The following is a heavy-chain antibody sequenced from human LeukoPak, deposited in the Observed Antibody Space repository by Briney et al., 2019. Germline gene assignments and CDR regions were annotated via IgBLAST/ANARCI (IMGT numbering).Heavy chain of an antibody. V-gene: IGHV3-23*01. CDR2: ISGSGGST. J-gene: IGHJ5*02. CDR1: GFTFSSYA. D-gene: IGHD3-3*01. CDR3: AKLVPSDDFWSGYLGWFDP. Sequence: GGSLRLSCAATGFTFSSYAMSWVRQAPGKGLEWVSAISGSGGSTYYADSVKGRFTISRDNSKNTLYLQMNSLRAEDTAVYYCAKLVPSDDFWSGYLGWFDPWGQGTLVTVSS.